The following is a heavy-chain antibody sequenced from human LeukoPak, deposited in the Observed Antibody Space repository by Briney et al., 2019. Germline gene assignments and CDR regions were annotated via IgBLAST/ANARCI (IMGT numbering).Heavy chain of an antibody. V-gene: IGHV3-23*01. CDR2: ISGSGGST. CDR1: GFTFSSYG. Sequence: GGTLRLSCAASGFTFSSYGMSWVRQAPGKGLEWVSAISGSGGSTYYADSVKGRFTISRDNSKNTLYLQMNSLRAEDTAVYYCAKEGGLRSSWSFDYWGQGTLVTVSS. J-gene: IGHJ4*02. D-gene: IGHD6-13*01. CDR3: AKEGGLRSSWSFDY.